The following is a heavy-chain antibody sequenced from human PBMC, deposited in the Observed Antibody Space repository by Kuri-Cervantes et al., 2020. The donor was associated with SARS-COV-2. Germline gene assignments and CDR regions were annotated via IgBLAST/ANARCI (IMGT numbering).Heavy chain of an antibody. D-gene: IGHD3-3*01. J-gene: IGHJ6*03. CDR1: GFTFDDYA. V-gene: IGHV3-43D*03. Sequence: GGSLRLSCTASGFTFDDYAMHWVRQAPGKGLEWVSLISWDGGSTYYADSVKGRFTISRDNSKNTLYLQMNSLRAEDTAVYYCARQYYDFWSGNMDVWGKGTTVTVSS. CDR3: ARQYYDFWSGNMDV. CDR2: ISWDGGST.